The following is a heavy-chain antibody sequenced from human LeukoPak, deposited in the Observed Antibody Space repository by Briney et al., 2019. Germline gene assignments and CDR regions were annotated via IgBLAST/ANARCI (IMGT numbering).Heavy chain of an antibody. CDR2: IYYSGST. CDR1: GGSMSSYY. V-gene: IGHV4-59*12. J-gene: IGHJ4*02. Sequence: PSETLSLTCNVSGGSMSSYYWSWVRQSPGKGLEWIGYIYYSGSTNYNPSLKSRVTISVDTSKNQFSLKLSSVTAADTAVYYCANSIVGAKGAPSYWGQGTLVTVSS. CDR3: ANSIVGAKGAPSY. D-gene: IGHD1-26*01.